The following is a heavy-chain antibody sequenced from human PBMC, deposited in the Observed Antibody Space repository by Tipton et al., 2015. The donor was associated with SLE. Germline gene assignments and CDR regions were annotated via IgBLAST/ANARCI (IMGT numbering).Heavy chain of an antibody. CDR1: GYSISSGFY. D-gene: IGHD3-3*01. CDR2: IYHSGSA. Sequence: TLSLTCSVSGYSISSGFYWGLIRQPPGKGLEWIATIYHSGSAYYNPSLKSRVTMSVDTSKNQFSLKLTSVTAADTAVYYCARDPYDSWSDYQATFDYWGQGTLATVSP. J-gene: IGHJ4*02. V-gene: IGHV4-38-2*02. CDR3: ARDPYDSWSDYQATFDY.